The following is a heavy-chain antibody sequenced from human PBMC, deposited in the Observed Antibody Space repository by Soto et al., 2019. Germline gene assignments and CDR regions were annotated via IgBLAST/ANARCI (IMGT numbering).Heavy chain of an antibody. V-gene: IGHV3-15*01. CDR2: IKKKADGGTA. CDR1: GFTFSSAW. CDR3: TTVNIYKYDSSGHYY. Sequence: GGSLRLSCAASGFTFSSAWMNWARQAPGKGLEWVGRIKKKADGGTADHAAPVKGRFTISRDDSENTLYLQMNSLKTEDTALYYCTTVNIYKYDSSGHYYWGQGTLVTVSS. D-gene: IGHD3-22*01. J-gene: IGHJ4*02.